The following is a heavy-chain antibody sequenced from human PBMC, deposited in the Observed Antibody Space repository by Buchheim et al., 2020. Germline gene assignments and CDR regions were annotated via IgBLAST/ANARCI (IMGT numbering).Heavy chain of an antibody. Sequence: EVQLLESGGGLVQPGGSLRLSCAASGFTFTTYAMSWVRQAPGKGLEWVSNISGGGTSTYYADSVKGRFTISRDNSKNTVYLQMNSLGAEDTAVYYCAKDSCGNYCSFEYWGQGIL. CDR1: GFTFTTYA. J-gene: IGHJ4*02. D-gene: IGHD1-26*01. CDR3: AKDSCGNYCSFEY. CDR2: ISGGGTST. V-gene: IGHV3-23*01.